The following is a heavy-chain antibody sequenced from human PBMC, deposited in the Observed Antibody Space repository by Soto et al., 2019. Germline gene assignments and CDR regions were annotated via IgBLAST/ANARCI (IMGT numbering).Heavy chain of an antibody. CDR1: GGSFSGYY. CDR3: ARGGMATTMYYFDY. V-gene: IGHV4-34*01. CDR2: INHSGST. J-gene: IGHJ4*02. D-gene: IGHD5-12*01. Sequence: PSETLSLTCTVSGGSFSGYYWSWIRQPPGKGLEWIGEINHSGSTNYNPSLKSRVTISVDTSKNQFSLKLSSVTAADTAVYYCARGGMATTMYYFDYWGQGTLVTVSS.